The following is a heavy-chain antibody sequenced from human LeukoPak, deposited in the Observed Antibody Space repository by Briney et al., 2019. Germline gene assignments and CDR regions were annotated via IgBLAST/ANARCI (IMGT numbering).Heavy chain of an antibody. CDR1: GFTVSSNY. CDR2: IYSGGST. D-gene: IGHD3-22*01. V-gene: IGHV3-66*01. Sequence: GGSLRLSCAASGFTVSSNYMSWVRKAPGKGLEWVSVIYSGGSTYYADSVKGRFTISRDNAKNSLYLQMNSLRAEDTAVYYCARDPYYHDNSFGAFDVWGQGTMVTVSS. CDR3: ARDPYYHDNSFGAFDV. J-gene: IGHJ3*01.